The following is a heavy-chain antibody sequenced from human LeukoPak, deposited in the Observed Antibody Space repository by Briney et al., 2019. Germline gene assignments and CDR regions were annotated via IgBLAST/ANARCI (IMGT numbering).Heavy chain of an antibody. V-gene: IGHV3-53*01. D-gene: IGHD4-17*01. Sequence: PGGSLRLSCAASGFTVSSNYMSWVRQASGKGLEWVSVIYSGGSTYYADSVKGRFTISRDNSKNTLYLQMNSLRAEDTAVYYCAKGDYGDYFDYWGQGTLVTVSS. CDR3: AKGDYGDYFDY. CDR2: IYSGGST. J-gene: IGHJ4*02. CDR1: GFTVSSNY.